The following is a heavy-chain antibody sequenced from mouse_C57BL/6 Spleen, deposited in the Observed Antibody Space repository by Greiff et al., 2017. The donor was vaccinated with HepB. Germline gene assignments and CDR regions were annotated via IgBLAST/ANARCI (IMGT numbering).Heavy chain of an antibody. CDR2: IDPSDSYT. CDR1: GYTFTSYW. Sequence: VQLQQSGAELVMPGASVKLSCKASGYTFTSYWMHWVKQRPGQGLEWIGDIDPSDSYTNYNQKFKGKSTLTVDKSSSTAYMQLSSLTSEDSAVYYCARGRVLRDWGQGTTLTVSS. V-gene: IGHV1-69*01. D-gene: IGHD1-1*01. CDR3: ARGRVLRD. J-gene: IGHJ2*01.